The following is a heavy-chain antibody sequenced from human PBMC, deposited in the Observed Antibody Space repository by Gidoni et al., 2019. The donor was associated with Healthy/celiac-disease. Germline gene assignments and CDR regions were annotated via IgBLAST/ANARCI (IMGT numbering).Heavy chain of an antibody. J-gene: IGHJ4*02. Sequence: EVQLVESGGGLVKPGGYLRLSCAASGFTFSSYSMNWVRQAPGKGLEWGSSISSSSSYIYYADSVKGRFTISRDNAKNSLYLQMNSLRAEDTAVYYCARPLRYFDWLRNPFDYWGQGTLVTVSS. CDR1: GFTFSSYS. CDR3: ARPLRYFDWLRNPFDY. V-gene: IGHV3-21*01. D-gene: IGHD3-9*01. CDR2: ISSSSSYI.